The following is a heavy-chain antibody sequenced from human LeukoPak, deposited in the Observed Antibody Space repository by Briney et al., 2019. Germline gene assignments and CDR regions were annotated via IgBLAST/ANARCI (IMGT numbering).Heavy chain of an antibody. CDR2: IYTSGST. CDR3: ARETGSGSYDY. J-gene: IGHJ4*02. V-gene: IGHV4-4*07. D-gene: IGHD3-10*01. Sequence: SETLSLTCTLSGVSISSYWWTWIRQPAGKGLEWIGRIYTSGSTNYNPSLESRVTMSVDTSKNQFSLKLSSVTAADTALYYCARETGSGSYDYWGQGTLVTVSS. CDR1: GVSISSYW.